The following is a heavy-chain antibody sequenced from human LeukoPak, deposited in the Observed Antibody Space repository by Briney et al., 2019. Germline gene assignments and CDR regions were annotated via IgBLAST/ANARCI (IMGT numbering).Heavy chain of an antibody. CDR2: IYYTGST. V-gene: IGHV4-59*01. D-gene: IGHD2-21*01. Sequence: SEPLSLTCTVSGGSINSFFWSWIRQPPGKGLEWIGYIYYTGSTNYKPSLKSRVTISVDTSKNQFSLKLRSVTAADTAVYYCARAPPDTYSYAKGYFDLWGRGTLVTV. J-gene: IGHJ2*01. CDR3: ARAPPDTYSYAKGYFDL. CDR1: GGSINSFF.